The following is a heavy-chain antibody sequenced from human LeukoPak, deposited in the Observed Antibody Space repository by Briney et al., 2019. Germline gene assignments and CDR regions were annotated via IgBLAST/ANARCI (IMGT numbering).Heavy chain of an antibody. V-gene: IGHV3-7*01. J-gene: IGHJ6*03. CDR1: GFTFSRYW. Sequence: GGSLRLSCAASGFTFSRYWMSWVRQAPGKGLEWVADINQDGSEKYYVDSVKGRFTISRDNAKNSLYLEMNSLRAEDTAVYYCARDRALVSMVRGVMGYFYYYMDVWGKGTTVTISS. CDR3: ARDRALVSMVRGVMGYFYYYMDV. CDR2: INQDGSEK. D-gene: IGHD3-10*01.